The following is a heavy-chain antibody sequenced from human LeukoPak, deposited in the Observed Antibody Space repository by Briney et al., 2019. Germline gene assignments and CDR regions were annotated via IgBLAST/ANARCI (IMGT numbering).Heavy chain of an antibody. D-gene: IGHD3-10*01. CDR3: ARDGRRRSVYGSGFYYRDYYYMDV. V-gene: IGHV3-7*01. Sequence: GGSLRLSCAASGFTFSSYWMSWVRQAPGKGLEWVANIKQDGSEKYYVDSVKGRFTISRDNAKNSLYLQMNSLRAEDTAVFYCARDGRRRSVYGSGFYYRDYYYMDVWGKGTTVTVSS. CDR2: IKQDGSEK. CDR1: GFTFSSYW. J-gene: IGHJ6*03.